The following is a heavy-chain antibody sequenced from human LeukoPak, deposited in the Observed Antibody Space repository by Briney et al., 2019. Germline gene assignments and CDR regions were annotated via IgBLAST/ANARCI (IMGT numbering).Heavy chain of an antibody. J-gene: IGHJ4*02. CDR3: ARTYYYDSSGYYSSDY. V-gene: IGHV1-69*13. CDR2: IIPIFGTA. Sequence: ASVKVSCKASGYTFTSYAISWVRQAPGQGLEWMGGIIPIFGTANYAQKFQGRVTITADESTSTAYMELSSLRSEDTAVYYCARTYYYDSSGYYSSDYWGRGTLVTVSS. CDR1: GYTFTSYA. D-gene: IGHD3-22*01.